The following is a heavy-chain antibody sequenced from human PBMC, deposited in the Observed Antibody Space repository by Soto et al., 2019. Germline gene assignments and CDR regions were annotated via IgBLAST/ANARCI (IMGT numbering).Heavy chain of an antibody. J-gene: IGHJ6*02. V-gene: IGHV1-8*01. CDR1: GYTFTSYD. CDR2: MNPNSGNT. CDR3: ARGSHYDFWSGYFYGMDV. D-gene: IGHD3-3*01. Sequence: GASVKVSCKASGYTFTSYDINWVRQATGQGLEWMGWMNPNSGNTGYAQKFQGRVTMTRNTSISTAYMELGSLRSEDTAVYYCARGSHYDFWSGYFYGMDVWGQGTTVTVSS.